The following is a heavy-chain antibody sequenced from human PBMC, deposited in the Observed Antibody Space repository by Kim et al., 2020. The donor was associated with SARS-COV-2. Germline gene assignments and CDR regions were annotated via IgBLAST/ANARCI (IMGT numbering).Heavy chain of an antibody. V-gene: IGHV3-33*01. CDR3: ARDLLSDLLHYYYYGMDV. J-gene: IGHJ6*02. CDR2: IWYDGSNK. Sequence: GGSLRLSCAASGFTFSSYGMHWVRQAPGKGLEWVAVIWYDGSNKYYADSVKGRFTISRDNSKNTLYLQMNSLRAEDTAVYYCARDLLSDLLHYYYYGMDVWGQGTTVTVSS. CDR1: GFTFSSYG. D-gene: IGHD2-15*01.